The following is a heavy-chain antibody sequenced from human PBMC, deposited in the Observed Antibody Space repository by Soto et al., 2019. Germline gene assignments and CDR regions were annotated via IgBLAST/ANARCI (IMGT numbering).Heavy chain of an antibody. CDR2: ISAYNGNT. CDR3: ARVIAAAADFDY. V-gene: IGHV1-18*01. J-gene: IGHJ4*02. Sequence: QVQLVQSGAEVKKPGASVKVSCKASGYTFTSYGISWVRQAPGQGLEWMGWISAYNGNTNYAQKLQGRVTMTPDTSTNTAYMELRNLRSDDTAVYYCARVIAAAADFDYWGLGTLVTVSS. D-gene: IGHD6-13*01. CDR1: GYTFTSYG.